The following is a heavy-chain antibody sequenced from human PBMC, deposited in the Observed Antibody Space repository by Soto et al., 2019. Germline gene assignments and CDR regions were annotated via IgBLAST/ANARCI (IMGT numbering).Heavy chain of an antibody. Sequence: SETLSLTCTVSGGSISSYYWSWIRQPPGKGLEWIGYIYYSGSTNYNPSLKSRVTISVDTSKNQFSLKLSSVTAADTAVYYCARDQSMITFGGVTAPTYYFDYWGQGTLVTVSS. CDR1: GGSISSYY. J-gene: IGHJ4*02. CDR3: ARDQSMITFGGVTAPTYYFDY. V-gene: IGHV4-59*01. D-gene: IGHD3-16*01. CDR2: IYYSGST.